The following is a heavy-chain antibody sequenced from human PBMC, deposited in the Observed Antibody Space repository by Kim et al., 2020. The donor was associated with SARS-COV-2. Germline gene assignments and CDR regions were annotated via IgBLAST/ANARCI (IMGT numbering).Heavy chain of an antibody. V-gene: IGHV1-3*01. D-gene: IGHD6-13*01. CDR2: INAGNGNT. CDR1: GYTFTSYA. CDR3: ARDRRYSSSWYPSKSGAFDI. J-gene: IGHJ3*02. Sequence: ASVKVSCKASGYTFTSYAMHWVRQAPGQRLEWMGWINAGNGNTKYSQKFQGRVTITRDTSASTAYMELSSLRSEDTAVYYCARDRRYSSSWYPSKSGAFDIWGQGTMVTVSS.